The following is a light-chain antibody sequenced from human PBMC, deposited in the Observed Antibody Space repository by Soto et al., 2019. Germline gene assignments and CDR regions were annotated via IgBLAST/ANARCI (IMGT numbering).Light chain of an antibody. V-gene: IGLV4-69*01. J-gene: IGLJ2*01. CDR1: SGHSSYA. CDR3: QTWGTGIQV. Sequence: QSVLTQSPSASASLGASVKLTCTLSSGHSSYAIAWHQQQSEKGPRYLMKLNSDGSHSKGDGIPDRFSGSSSGAERYLTISSLRSEDEADYYCQTWGTGIQVFGGGTKLTVL. CDR2: LNSDGSH.